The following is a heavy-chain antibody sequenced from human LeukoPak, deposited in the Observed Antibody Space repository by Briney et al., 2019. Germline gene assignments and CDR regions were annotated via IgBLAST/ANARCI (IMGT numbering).Heavy chain of an antibody. D-gene: IGHD3-22*01. CDR2: IIPIFGTA. J-gene: IGHJ5*02. Sequence: SVKVSCKASGGTFSSYAISWVRQAPGQGLEWMGGIIPIFGTANYAQKFQGRVTITADESTSTVYMELSSLRSEDTAVYYCARDLSVGESRERYYYDSSGYPDWFDPWGQGTLVTVSS. CDR1: GGTFSSYA. V-gene: IGHV1-69*13. CDR3: ARDLSVGESRERYYYDSSGYPDWFDP.